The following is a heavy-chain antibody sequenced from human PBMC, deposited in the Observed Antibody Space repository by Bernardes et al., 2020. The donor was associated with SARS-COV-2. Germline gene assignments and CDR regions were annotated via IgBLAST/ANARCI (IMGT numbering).Heavy chain of an antibody. D-gene: IGHD3-22*01. CDR3: ASLKAGSSGYFGIYYYYGMDV. J-gene: IGHJ6*02. Sequence: SVKVSCKASGGTFSSYAISWVRQAPGQGLEWMGRIIPILGIANYAQKFQGRVTITADKSTSTAYMELSSLRSEDTAVYYCASLKAGSSGYFGIYYYYGMDVWGQGTTVTVSS. CDR1: GGTFSSYA. V-gene: IGHV1-69*04. CDR2: IIPILGIA.